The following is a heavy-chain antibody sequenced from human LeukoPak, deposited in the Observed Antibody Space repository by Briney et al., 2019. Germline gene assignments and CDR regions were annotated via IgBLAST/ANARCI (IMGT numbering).Heavy chain of an antibody. V-gene: IGHV3-7*04. Sequence: GSLRLSCAASGFTFSNYWMSWVRQAPGKGVEWVAKIKQDGSEKYYVDSVKGRFAISRDNAKNSLYLQMDSLRAEDTAVYYCARGRSSSLDYWGQGTLVTVSS. CDR3: ARGRSSSLDY. CDR2: IKQDGSEK. D-gene: IGHD2-2*01. CDR1: GFTFSNYW. J-gene: IGHJ4*02.